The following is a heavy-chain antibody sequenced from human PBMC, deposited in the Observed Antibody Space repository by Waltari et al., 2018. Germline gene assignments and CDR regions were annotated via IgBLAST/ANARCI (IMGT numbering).Heavy chain of an antibody. Sequence: QVQLIQSGTEVRKPASSVKVSCKTSGYTFTRYDIKWVRQAAGQGLEWLGWMRPATGDTGYAQKFQGRINMTRNTSINTAYLELSSLTSEDTAIYYCARDIMAPWGQGTRVSVSS. J-gene: IGHJ5*02. CDR1: GYTFTRYD. V-gene: IGHV1-8*01. D-gene: IGHD3-16*01. CDR3: ARDIMAP. CDR2: MRPATGDT.